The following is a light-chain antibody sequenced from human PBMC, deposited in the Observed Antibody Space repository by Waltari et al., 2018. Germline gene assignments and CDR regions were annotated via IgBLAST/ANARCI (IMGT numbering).Light chain of an antibody. J-gene: IGLJ3*02. V-gene: IGLV6-57*02. Sequence: NFMLTQPHSVSESPGKTVTISCTGSSGSIASNDVQWYQQRPGSAPTTVIYEDNQRPSGVPDRFSGSIDSSSNSASLTISGLKTEDEADYYCQSYDSSTLWVFGGGTKLTVL. CDR2: EDN. CDR1: SGSIASND. CDR3: QSYDSSTLWV.